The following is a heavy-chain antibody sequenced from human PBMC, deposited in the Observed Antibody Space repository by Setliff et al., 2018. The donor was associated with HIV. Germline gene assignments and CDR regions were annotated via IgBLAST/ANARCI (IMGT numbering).Heavy chain of an antibody. CDR3: ARRKDDYSGNSFDS. CDR1: GASISSGNYY. D-gene: IGHD4-4*01. CDR2: IYFSGSA. J-gene: IGHJ4*02. Sequence: PSETLSLTCTVSGASISSGNYYWSWIRQPAGKGLEWLGHIYFSGSANYNPSVKSRVTMSVDTSKNEISLRLNSVVAADTAVYYCARRKDDYSGNSFDSWGQGTLVTVSS. V-gene: IGHV4-61*09.